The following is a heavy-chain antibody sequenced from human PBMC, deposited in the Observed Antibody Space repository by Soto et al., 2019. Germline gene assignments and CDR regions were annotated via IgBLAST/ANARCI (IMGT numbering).Heavy chain of an antibody. CDR3: AAGPYDFWSGYQIHLGDYYYYGMDV. V-gene: IGHV1-24*01. D-gene: IGHD3-3*01. CDR2: FDPEDGET. Sequence: ASVKVSCKVSGYTLTELSMHWVRQAPGKGLEWMGGFDPEDGETIYAQKFQGRVTMTEDTSTDTAYMELSSLRSEDTAVYYCAAGPYDFWSGYQIHLGDYYYYGMDVWGQGTTVTVSS. CDR1: GYTLTELS. J-gene: IGHJ6*02.